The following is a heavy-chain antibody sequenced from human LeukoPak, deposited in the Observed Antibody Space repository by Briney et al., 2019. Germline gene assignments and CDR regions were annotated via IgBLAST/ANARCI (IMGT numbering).Heavy chain of an antibody. V-gene: IGHV3-30*04. J-gene: IGHJ5*02. Sequence: GGSLRLSCAASGFTFSSYAMSWVRQAPGKGLEWVALISYDEKNKYYADSVKGRFTISRDNSKKTLSLVMSSLRVEDTALYYCARDYRYDRSGYFLSWGQGTLVTVSS. CDR1: GFTFSSYA. CDR3: ARDYRYDRSGYFLS. D-gene: IGHD3-22*01. CDR2: ISYDEKNK.